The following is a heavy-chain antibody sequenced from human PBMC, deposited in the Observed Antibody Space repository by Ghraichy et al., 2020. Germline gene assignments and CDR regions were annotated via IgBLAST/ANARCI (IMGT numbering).Heavy chain of an antibody. CDR1: GDSVSSNGVA. Sequence: SETLSLTCAISGDSVSSNGVAWNWIRQSPSRGLEWLGRTYYTSTWFNDYAISVRGRITINPDTSENQFSLQLSSVIPEDTAVYYCARGRNSAFDIWAQGTMVIVSS. CDR3: ARGRNSAFDI. V-gene: IGHV6-1*01. CDR2: TYYTSTWFN. D-gene: IGHD4-23*01. J-gene: IGHJ3*02.